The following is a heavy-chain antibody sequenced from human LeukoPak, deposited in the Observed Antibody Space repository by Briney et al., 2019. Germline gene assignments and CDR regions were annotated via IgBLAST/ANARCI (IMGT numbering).Heavy chain of an antibody. J-gene: IGHJ4*02. D-gene: IGHD4-11*01. V-gene: IGHV1-8*01. CDR3: AVTPSNLSHLDK. CDR2: MNPNTGNT. CDR1: PDTFINYD. Sequence: ASVTVSFKASPDTFINYDINWVRQATGQGLEWIGWMNPNTGNTGYAQNFQGRVTMTRDTSINTAHMELSSLRPEDTAVYYCAVTPSNLSHLDKWGQGTLVTISS.